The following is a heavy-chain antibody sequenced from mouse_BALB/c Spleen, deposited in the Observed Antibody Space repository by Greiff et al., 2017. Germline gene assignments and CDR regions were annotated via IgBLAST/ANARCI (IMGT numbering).Heavy chain of an antibody. CDR3: NENGKGAMDY. Sequence: EVQLQQSGAELVRSGASVKLSCTASGFNIKDYYMHWVKQRPEQGLEWIGWIDPENGDTEYAPKFQGKATMTADTSSNTAYLQLSSLTSEDTAVYYCNENGKGAMDYWGQGTSVTASS. V-gene: IGHV14-4*02. CDR2: IDPENGDT. CDR1: GFNIKDYY. J-gene: IGHJ4*01. D-gene: IGHD2-1*01.